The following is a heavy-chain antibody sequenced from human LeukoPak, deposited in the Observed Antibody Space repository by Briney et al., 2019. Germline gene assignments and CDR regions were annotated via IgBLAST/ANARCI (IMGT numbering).Heavy chain of an antibody. V-gene: IGHV3-30*18. Sequence: GGSLRLSCAASGFTVSSYGMHWVRQAPGKGLEWVAVISYDGSNKYYADSVKGRFTISRDNSKNTLYLQMNSLRAEDTAVYYCAKDRCSNGIGCYYYYMDVWGKGTTVTISS. CDR2: ISYDGSNK. CDR3: AKDRCSNGIGCYYYYMDV. CDR1: GFTVSSYG. J-gene: IGHJ6*03. D-gene: IGHD2-8*01.